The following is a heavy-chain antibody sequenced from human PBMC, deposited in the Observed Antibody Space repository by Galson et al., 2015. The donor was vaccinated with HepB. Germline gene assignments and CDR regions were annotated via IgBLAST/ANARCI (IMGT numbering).Heavy chain of an antibody. V-gene: IGHV3-23*01. Sequence: SLRLSCAASGFTFSSYAMSWVRQAPGKGLDWVSAISGSGGSTYYADSVKGRFTISRDNSKNTLYLQMNSLRAEDTAVYYCAKVVTATIFGVVITPTAFDYWGQGTLVTVSS. CDR3: AKVVTATIFGVVITPTAFDY. CDR1: GFTFSSYA. J-gene: IGHJ4*02. D-gene: IGHD3-3*01. CDR2: ISGSGGST.